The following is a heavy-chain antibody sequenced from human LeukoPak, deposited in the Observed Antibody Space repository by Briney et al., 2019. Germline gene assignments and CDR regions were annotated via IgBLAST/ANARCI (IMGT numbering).Heavy chain of an antibody. Sequence: SETLSLTCAVYGGSFSGYYWSWIRQPPGKGLEWIGEINHSGSTNYNPSLKSRVTISVDTSKNQFSLKLSSVTAADTAVYYCASRASTGAYNWFDPWGQGNLVTVSS. CDR2: INHSGST. J-gene: IGHJ5*02. V-gene: IGHV4-34*01. CDR1: GGSFSGYY. D-gene: IGHD1-1*01. CDR3: ASRASTGAYNWFDP.